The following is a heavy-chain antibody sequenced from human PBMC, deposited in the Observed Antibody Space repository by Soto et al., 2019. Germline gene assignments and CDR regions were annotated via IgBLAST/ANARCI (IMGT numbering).Heavy chain of an antibody. D-gene: IGHD3-22*01. V-gene: IGHV1-8*01. CDR1: GYTFTSYD. Sequence: QVQLVQSGAEVKKPGASVKVSCKASGYTFTSYDINWVRKATGQGLEWMGWMNHNSGNTGYAQKFQGRVTMTRNTSISTAYMELSSLRSEDTAVYYCASVDDYVSSGYYGYWGQGTLVTVSS. CDR3: ASVDDYVSSGYYGY. CDR2: MNHNSGNT. J-gene: IGHJ4*02.